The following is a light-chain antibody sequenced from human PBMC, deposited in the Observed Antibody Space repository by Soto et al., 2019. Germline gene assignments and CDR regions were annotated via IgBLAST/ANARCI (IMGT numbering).Light chain of an antibody. CDR1: QNNKNH. CDR2: WAS. J-gene: IGKJ1*01. V-gene: IGKV4-1*01. Sequence: DIVMTQSPDSLAVSLGERATINCKSSQNNKNHLAWYQQRPGQPPKLLFSWASTRESGVPDRFSASGSGTDFTLSIGSLQAEDVAVYYCQQYYSTPRTFGQGTKVDIK. CDR3: QQYYSTPRT.